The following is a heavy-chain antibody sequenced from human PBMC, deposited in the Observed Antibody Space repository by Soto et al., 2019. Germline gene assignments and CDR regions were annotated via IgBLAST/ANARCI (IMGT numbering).Heavy chain of an antibody. CDR3: ARDVVILSGRPGNCFDR. V-gene: IGHV1-18*01. D-gene: IGHD1-26*01. Sequence: QLVQSGTEVKKPGASVKVSCKASGYKFKSYAISWVRQGPGQGLEWMGWISAYNGDTSYAQRFQDRVTITADTSRSIAHMELRSLRADDTAVYFCARDVVILSGRPGNCFDRWGQGTLVTVSS. CDR1: GYKFKSYA. J-gene: IGHJ5*02. CDR2: ISAYNGDT.